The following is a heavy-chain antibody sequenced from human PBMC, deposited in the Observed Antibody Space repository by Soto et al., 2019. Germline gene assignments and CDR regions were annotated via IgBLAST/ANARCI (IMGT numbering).Heavy chain of an antibody. CDR1: GYTLTELS. J-gene: IGHJ6*02. CDR3: ATEGRPSSGSYFYDYYGMDV. V-gene: IGHV1-24*01. D-gene: IGHD1-26*01. Sequence: QVQLVQSGAEVKKPGASVKVSCKVSGYTLTELSMHWVRQAPGKGLEWMGGFDPEDGETIYAQKFQGRVTMTEDTXXDTAYMELSSLRSEDTAVYYCATEGRPSSGSYFYDYYGMDVWGQGTTVTVSS. CDR2: FDPEDGET.